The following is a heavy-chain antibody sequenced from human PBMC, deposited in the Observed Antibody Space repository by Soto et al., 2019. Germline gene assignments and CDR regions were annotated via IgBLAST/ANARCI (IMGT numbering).Heavy chain of an antibody. CDR1: GYTFTSYY. D-gene: IGHD6-13*01. CDR3: AREQFMWYSSSWYHYYYYMDV. Sequence: ASVKVSCTASGYTFTSYYMHWVRQAPGQGLEWMGIINPSGGSTSYAQKFQGRVTMTRDTSTSTAYMELSSLRSDDTAVYYCAREQFMWYSSSWYHYYYYMDVWGKGTTVTVSS. V-gene: IGHV1-46*01. CDR2: INPSGGST. J-gene: IGHJ6*03.